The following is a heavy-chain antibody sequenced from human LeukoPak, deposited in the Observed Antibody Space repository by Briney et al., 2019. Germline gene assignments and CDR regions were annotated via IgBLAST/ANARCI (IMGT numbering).Heavy chain of an antibody. D-gene: IGHD2/OR15-2a*01. CDR2: IYSGGST. CDR1: GFSVSTNY. V-gene: IGHV3-53*01. CDR3: ARDEPSPDSTDLDY. J-gene: IGHJ4*02. Sequence: GGSLRLSCAASGFSVSTNYMSWVRQAPGKGLEWVSFIYSGGSTYYADSVKGRFTISRDNSKNTLYLQMNSLRAEDTAVYYCARDEPSPDSTDLDYWGQGTLVTVSS.